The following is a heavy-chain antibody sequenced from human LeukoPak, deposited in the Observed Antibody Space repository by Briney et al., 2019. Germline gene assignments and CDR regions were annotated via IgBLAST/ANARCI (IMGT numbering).Heavy chain of an antibody. CDR3: ARVATFGVVIGFDY. V-gene: IGHV3-21*01. CDR2: ISSSSSYI. CDR1: GFTFSSYS. Sequence: PGGSLRLSCAASGFTFSSYSMNWVRQAPGKGLEWVSSISSSSSYIYYADSVKGRFTISRDNAKNSLYLQMNSLRAEDTAVYYCARVATFGVVIGFDYWGQGTLVTVSS. J-gene: IGHJ4*02. D-gene: IGHD3-3*01.